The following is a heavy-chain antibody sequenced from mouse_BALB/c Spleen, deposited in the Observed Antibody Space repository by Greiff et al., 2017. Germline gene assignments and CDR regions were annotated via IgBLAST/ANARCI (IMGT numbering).Heavy chain of an antibody. CDR3: ARANYGNFFFDY. V-gene: IGHV2-9*02. J-gene: IGHJ2*01. CDR2: IWAGGST. D-gene: IGHD2-1*01. Sequence: VKLMESGPGLVAPSQSLSITCTVSGFSLTSYGVHWVRQPPGKGLEWLGVIWAGGSTNYNSALMSRLSISKDNSKSQVFLKMNSLQTDDTAMYYCARANYGNFFFDYWGQGTTLTVSS. CDR1: GFSLTSYG.